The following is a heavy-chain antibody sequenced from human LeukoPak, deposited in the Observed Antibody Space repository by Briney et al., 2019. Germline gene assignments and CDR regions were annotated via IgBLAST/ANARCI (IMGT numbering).Heavy chain of an antibody. D-gene: IGHD3-3*01. Sequence: PSETLSLTSTVSGGSISSYYWNWIRQPPGKELEWIGYIYTSGSTNYNPSLKSRVTISVDTSKNQFSLKLSSVTAADTAVYYCARSRSGLLPDYWGQGTLVTVSS. CDR3: ARSRSGLLPDY. J-gene: IGHJ4*02. CDR1: GGSISSYY. V-gene: IGHV4-4*09. CDR2: IYTSGST.